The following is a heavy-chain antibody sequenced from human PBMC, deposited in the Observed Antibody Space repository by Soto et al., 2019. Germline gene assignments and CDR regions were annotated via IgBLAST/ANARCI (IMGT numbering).Heavy chain of an antibody. CDR1: GFTFSSYG. V-gene: IGHV3-30*18. D-gene: IGHD5-12*01. CDR2: ISYDGSNK. Sequence: GGSLRLSCAASGFTFSSYGMHWVRQAPGKGLEWVAVISYDGSNKYYADSVKGRFTISRDNSKNTLYLQMNSLRAEDTAVYYCAKATPSLVAGMDVWGQGTTVTVSS. J-gene: IGHJ6*02. CDR3: AKATPSLVAGMDV.